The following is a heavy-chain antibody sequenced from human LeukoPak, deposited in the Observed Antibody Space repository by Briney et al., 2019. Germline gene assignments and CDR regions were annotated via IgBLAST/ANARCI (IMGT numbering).Heavy chain of an antibody. CDR3: ARDTGLQYSGYDHDY. D-gene: IGHD5-12*01. Sequence: ASVKVSCKASGYTFTSNGISWVRQAPGQGLEWMGWISGYNGNTNYAQKFQGRVTMTTDTSTSTAYMELRSQRSDDTAVYYCARDTGLQYSGYDHDYWGQGTLVTVSS. V-gene: IGHV1-18*01. CDR1: GYTFTSNG. J-gene: IGHJ4*02. CDR2: ISGYNGNT.